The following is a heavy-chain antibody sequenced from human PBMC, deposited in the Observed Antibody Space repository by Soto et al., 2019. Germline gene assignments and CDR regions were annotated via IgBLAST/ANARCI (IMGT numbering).Heavy chain of an antibody. CDR3: ARDSDYYDSSNPPLGGAFDI. D-gene: IGHD3-22*01. V-gene: IGHV3-30-3*01. CDR2: ISYDGSNK. J-gene: IGHJ3*02. CDR1: GFTFSSYA. Sequence: QVQLVESGGGVVQPGRSLRLSCAASGFTFSSYAMHWVRQAPGKGLEWVAVISYDGSNKYYADSVKGRFTISRDNSKNTLYLQMNSLRAEDTAVYYCARDSDYYDSSNPPLGGAFDIWGQGTMVTVSS.